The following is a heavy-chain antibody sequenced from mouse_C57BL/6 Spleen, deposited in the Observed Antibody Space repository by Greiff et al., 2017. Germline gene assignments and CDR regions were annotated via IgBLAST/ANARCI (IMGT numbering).Heavy chain of an antibody. CDR2: ISDGGSYT. V-gene: IGHV5-4*01. D-gene: IGHD4-1*02. CDR1: GFTFSSYA. Sequence: EVMLVESGGGLVKPGGSLKLSCAASGFTFSSYAMSWVRQTPEKRLEWVATISDGGSYTYYPDNVKGRFTISRDNAKNNLYLQMSHLKSEDTAMYYCARDPSTGTPSMDYWGQGTSVTVSS. CDR3: ARDPSTGTPSMDY. J-gene: IGHJ4*01.